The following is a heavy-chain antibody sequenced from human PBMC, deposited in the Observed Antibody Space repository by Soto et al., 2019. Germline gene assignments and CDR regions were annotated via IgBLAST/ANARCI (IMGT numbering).Heavy chain of an antibody. CDR2: IYYSGST. CDR3: AGTRDDCSSTSCHDAFDI. D-gene: IGHD2-2*01. Sequence: SETLSLTCTVSGGSISSYYWSWIRQPPGKGLEWIGYIYYSGSTNYNPSLKSRVTISVDTSKNQFSLKLSSVTAADTAVYYCAGTRDDCSSTSCHDAFDIWGQGTMVTVSS. CDR1: GGSISSYY. V-gene: IGHV4-59*08. J-gene: IGHJ3*02.